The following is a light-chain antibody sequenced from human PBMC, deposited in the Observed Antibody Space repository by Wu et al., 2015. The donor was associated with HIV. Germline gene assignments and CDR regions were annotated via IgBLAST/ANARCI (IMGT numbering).Light chain of an antibody. CDR1: QGITNY. J-gene: IGKJ1*01. CDR2: AAS. CDR3: QQYSLVPLT. V-gene: IGKV1-27*01. Sequence: DIQMTQSPSSLSASVGGRVTITCRASQGITNYLAWYQQRPGEVPKLLIFAASTLQSGVSSRFSGSGSGTNFILTISGLLPEDVGTYYCQQYSLVPLTFGQGTKGGDQT.